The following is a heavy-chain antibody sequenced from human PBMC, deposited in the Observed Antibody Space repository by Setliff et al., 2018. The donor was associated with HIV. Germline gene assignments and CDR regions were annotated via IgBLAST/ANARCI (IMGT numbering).Heavy chain of an antibody. CDR2: VNPHDGGT. D-gene: IGHD2-2*01. V-gene: IGHV1-2*02. CDR1: GYTLTDYY. Sequence: GASVKVSCKASGYTLTDYYVQWVRQAPGQGLEWMGWVNPHDGGTYYAQILEGRVTMTRDTSTSTAYMELSRLRSDDTAVYYCARGRRVVPAAESNWFGPWGQGTLVTVSS. J-gene: IGHJ5*02. CDR3: ARGRRVVPAAESNWFGP.